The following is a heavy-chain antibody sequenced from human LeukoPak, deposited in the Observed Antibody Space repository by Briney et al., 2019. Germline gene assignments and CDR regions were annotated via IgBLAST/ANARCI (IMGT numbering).Heavy chain of an antibody. D-gene: IGHD5-18*01. Sequence: SVKVSCKASGGTFSSYAISWVRQAPGQGLEWMGRIIPILGIANYAQKFEGRVTITADKSTSTAYMELSSLRSEDTAVYYCARQRGYSYGYIDYWGQGTLVTVSS. CDR2: IIPILGIA. J-gene: IGHJ4*02. CDR3: ARQRGYSYGYIDY. V-gene: IGHV1-69*04. CDR1: GGTFSSYA.